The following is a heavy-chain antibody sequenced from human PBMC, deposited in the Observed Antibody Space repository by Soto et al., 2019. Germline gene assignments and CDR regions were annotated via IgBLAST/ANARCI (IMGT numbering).Heavy chain of an antibody. CDR1: GGSISSYY. CDR3: ARDSDDSSGYYYYFDY. V-gene: IGHV4-59*01. Sequence: QVQLQESGPGLVKPSETLSLTCTVSGGSISSYYWSWIRQPPGKGLEWIGYIYYSGSTNYNPSLKIRVTISVDTSKNQFSLKLSSVTAADTAVYYCARDSDDSSGYYYYFDYWGQGTLVTVSS. J-gene: IGHJ4*02. CDR2: IYYSGST. D-gene: IGHD3-22*01.